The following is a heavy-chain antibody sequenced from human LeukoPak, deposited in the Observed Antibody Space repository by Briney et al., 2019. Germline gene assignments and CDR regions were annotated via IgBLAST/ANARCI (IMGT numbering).Heavy chain of an antibody. D-gene: IGHD3-16*01. V-gene: IGHV4-39*07. CDR3: ARETSQKGAHYMDV. CDR1: GGSISSGSYY. J-gene: IGHJ6*03. Sequence: SETLSLTCSVSGGSISSGSYYWGWIRQPPGKGLEWIGSIFYGGSTYDNPSLKSRVTISVGTSKNQFSLKLSSVTAADTAVYYCARETSQKGAHYMDVWGKGTTVTISS. CDR2: IFYGGST.